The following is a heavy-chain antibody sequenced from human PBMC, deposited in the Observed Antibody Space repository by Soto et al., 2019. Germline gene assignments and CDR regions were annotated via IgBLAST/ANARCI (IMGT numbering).Heavy chain of an antibody. CDR3: AKDGGYNWNYFDY. Sequence: GGSLRLSCVASGFTFSSYGMHWVRQAPGKGLEWVAVISYDGSNKYYADSVKGRFTISRDNSKTTLYLQMNSLRAEDTAVYYCAKDGGYNWNYFDYWGQGTLVTISS. V-gene: IGHV3-30*18. J-gene: IGHJ4*02. D-gene: IGHD1-20*01. CDR2: ISYDGSNK. CDR1: GFTFSSYG.